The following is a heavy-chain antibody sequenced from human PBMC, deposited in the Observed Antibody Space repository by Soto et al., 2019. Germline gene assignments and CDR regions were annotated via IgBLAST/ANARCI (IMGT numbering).Heavy chain of an antibody. CDR3: AKDRDYPRDYFHY. CDR1: GDSITASYSN. CDR2: FYYSGTT. D-gene: IGHD3-10*01. V-gene: IGHV4-39*02. J-gene: IGHJ4*02. Sequence: PSETLSLTCTVSGDSITASYSNWAWIRQPPGKGLEWIGTFYYSGTTSQNPPLRSRITISGDTSRNQFSLNLRSVTAADSGVYYCAKDRDYPRDYFHYWGQGTLVTVAS.